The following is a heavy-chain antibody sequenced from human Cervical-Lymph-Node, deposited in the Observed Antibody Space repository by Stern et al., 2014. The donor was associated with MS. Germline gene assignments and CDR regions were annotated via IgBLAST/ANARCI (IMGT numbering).Heavy chain of an antibody. CDR3: ARDGGRGSNAFDI. J-gene: IGHJ3*02. V-gene: IGHV4-61*01. CDR2: IYKIGST. D-gene: IGHD3-16*01. Sequence: QVQLLESGPGLVKPSETLSLTCNVSGASVSTNSYYWSWIRQPPGKGLEWLGYIYKIGSTDYNPSLKSRVTISVDTSKNQFSLKLTSMTAADTAVYYCARDGGRGSNAFDIWGQGTMVTVSS. CDR1: GASVSTNSYY.